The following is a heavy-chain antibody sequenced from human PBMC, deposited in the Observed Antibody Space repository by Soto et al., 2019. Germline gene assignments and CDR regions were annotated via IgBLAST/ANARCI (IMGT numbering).Heavy chain of an antibody. D-gene: IGHD6-19*01. CDR2: IDPSDSYT. V-gene: IGHV5-10-1*01. J-gene: IGHJ6*02. CDR1: GYSFTSYW. Sequence: GESLNISCKGSGYSFTSYWISWVRQMPGKGLEWMGRIDPSDSYTNYSPSFQGHVTISADKSISTAYLQWSSLKASDTAMYYCASYIAVAGTPYYYGMDVWGQGTTVTVSS. CDR3: ASYIAVAGTPYYYGMDV.